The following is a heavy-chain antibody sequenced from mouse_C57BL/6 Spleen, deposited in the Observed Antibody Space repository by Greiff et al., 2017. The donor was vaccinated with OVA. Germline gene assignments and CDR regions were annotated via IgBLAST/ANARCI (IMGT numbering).Heavy chain of an antibody. V-gene: IGHV1-64*01. Sequence: QVHVKQPGAELVKPGASVKLSCKASGYTFTSYWMHWVKQRPGQGLEWIGMIHPNSGSTNYNEKFKSKATLTVDKSSSTAYMQLSSLTSEDSAVYYCASNYGNYEAWFAYWGQGTLVTVSA. J-gene: IGHJ3*01. CDR2: IHPNSGST. CDR3: ASNYGNYEAWFAY. D-gene: IGHD2-1*01. CDR1: GYTFTSYW.